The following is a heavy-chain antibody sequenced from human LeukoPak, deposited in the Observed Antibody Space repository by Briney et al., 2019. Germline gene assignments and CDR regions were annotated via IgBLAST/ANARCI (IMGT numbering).Heavy chain of an antibody. J-gene: IGHJ4*02. D-gene: IGHD3-10*01. Sequence: PGGSLRLSCAASGFTFSSYEMNWVRQAPGRGLEWVSYISSSGATRYYADSVKGRLTISRDNAKNSLYLQMNSLRAEDTAVYYCAKVRFGVMARYYFDYWGQGTLVTVSS. CDR1: GFTFSSYE. CDR2: ISSSGATR. V-gene: IGHV3-48*03. CDR3: AKVRFGVMARYYFDY.